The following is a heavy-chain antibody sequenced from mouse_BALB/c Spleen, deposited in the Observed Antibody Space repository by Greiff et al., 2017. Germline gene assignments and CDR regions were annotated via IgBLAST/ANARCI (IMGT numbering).Heavy chain of an antibody. D-gene: IGHD2-1*01. CDR1: GFTFSSFG. CDR2: ISSGSSTI. Sequence: EVQLVESGGGLVQPGGSRKLSCAASGFTFSSFGMHWVRQAPEKGLEWVAYISSGSSTIYYADTVKGRFTISRDNPKNTLFLQMTSLRSEDTAMYYCARWGYYGNNYFDYWGQGTTLTVSS. CDR3: ARWGYYGNNYFDY. J-gene: IGHJ2*01. V-gene: IGHV5-17*02.